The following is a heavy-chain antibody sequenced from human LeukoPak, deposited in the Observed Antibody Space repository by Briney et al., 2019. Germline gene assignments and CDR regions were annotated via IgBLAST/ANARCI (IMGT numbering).Heavy chain of an antibody. D-gene: IGHD3-10*01. CDR1: GYTFTSYY. J-gene: IGHJ6*03. Sequence: ASVKVSCKASGYTFTSYYMHWVRQAPGQGLEWMGIINPRGGSTSYAQKFQGRVTMTRDMSTSTVYMELSSLRSEDTAVYYCARDGVLLWFGELLRRDYYYYYYMDVWGKGTTVTVSS. CDR2: INPRGGST. CDR3: ARDGVLLWFGELLRRDYYYYYYMDV. V-gene: IGHV1-46*01.